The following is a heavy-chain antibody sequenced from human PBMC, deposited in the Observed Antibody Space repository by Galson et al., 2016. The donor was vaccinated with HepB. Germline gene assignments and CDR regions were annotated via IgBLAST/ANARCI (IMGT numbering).Heavy chain of an antibody. J-gene: IGHJ3*02. D-gene: IGHD3-10*01. CDR3: AKNYYGSGIGSDAFDI. CDR2: ISWNSGSI. V-gene: IGHV3-9*01. CDR1: GFTFDDYA. Sequence: SLRLSCAASGFTFDDYAMHWVRQAPGKGLEWVSGISWNSGSIGYADSVKGRFTISRGNAKNSLYLQMNSLRAEDTALYYCAKNYYGSGIGSDAFDIWGQGPMFTVSS.